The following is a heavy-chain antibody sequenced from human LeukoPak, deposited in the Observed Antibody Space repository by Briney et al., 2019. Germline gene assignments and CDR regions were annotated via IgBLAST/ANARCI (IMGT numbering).Heavy chain of an antibody. D-gene: IGHD1-26*01. Sequence: SETLSLTCTVSGGSISSYYWSWIRQPAGKGLEWIGRIYTSGSTNYNASLKSRVSMSVDTSKNQFSLKLSSVTAADTAVFFCARENSGSYREFDYWGQGTLVTVSS. CDR1: GGSISSYY. CDR2: IYTSGST. V-gene: IGHV4-4*07. J-gene: IGHJ4*02. CDR3: ARENSGSYREFDY.